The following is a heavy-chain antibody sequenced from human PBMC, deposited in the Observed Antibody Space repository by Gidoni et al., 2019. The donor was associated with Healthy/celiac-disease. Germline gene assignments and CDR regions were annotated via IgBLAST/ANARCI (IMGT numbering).Heavy chain of an antibody. CDR1: GFAFDDYA. CDR2: ISWDGGST. D-gene: IGHD3-9*01. CDR3: AKALTGYYGFDY. J-gene: IGHJ4*02. Sequence: EVPLVESGGVVVQPGGSLRLSCAASGFAFDDYAMHWARQAPGKGLEWVSLISWDGGSTYYADSVKGRFTISIDNSKHSLYLQLNSLRAEDTALYYCAKALTGYYGFDYWGQGTLVTVSS. V-gene: IGHV3-43D*03.